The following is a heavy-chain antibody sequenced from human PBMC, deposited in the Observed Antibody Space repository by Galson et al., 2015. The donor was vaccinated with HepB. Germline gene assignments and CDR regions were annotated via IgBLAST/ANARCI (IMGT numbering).Heavy chain of an antibody. CDR1: GFTVSGKD. CDR3: ARERRFGVVIGAFDV. J-gene: IGHJ3*01. Sequence: SLRLSCAASGFTVSGKDMNWVRQAPGKGLEWVSVIYSGGTTYYADSVKGRFTISRDNSNNSLYLQMNSLRAGDTAVYYCARERRFGVVIGAFDVWGQGTVVTVSS. D-gene: IGHD3-3*01. V-gene: IGHV3-53*01. CDR2: IYSGGTT.